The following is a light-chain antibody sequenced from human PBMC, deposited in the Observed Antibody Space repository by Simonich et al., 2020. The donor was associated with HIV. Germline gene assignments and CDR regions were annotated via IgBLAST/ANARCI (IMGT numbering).Light chain of an antibody. J-gene: IGKJ3*01. Sequence: DIVMTQSPDSLAVSLGERGTINCKSSQSVLNSSNNKNYLAWYQQKPGQPPKLLIYWASTRESGVPDRFSGSGSGTDFTLTSSSLQAEDVAVYYCQQYYSTPFTFGPGTKVDFK. CDR3: QQYYSTPFT. CDR2: WAS. V-gene: IGKV4-1*01. CDR1: QSVLNSSNNKNY.